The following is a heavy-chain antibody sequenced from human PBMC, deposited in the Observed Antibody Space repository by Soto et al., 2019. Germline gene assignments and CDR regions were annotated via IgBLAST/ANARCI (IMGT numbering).Heavy chain of an antibody. V-gene: IGHV3-30*18. J-gene: IGHJ6*02. D-gene: IGHD6-19*01. Sequence: QVQLVESGGGVVQPGRSLRLSCAASGFTFSSYGMHWVRQAPGKGLEWVAVILYDGSKKYYADSVKGRFTISRDNSKNTLYLQMSSLRAEDTALYYCVKDGSSGWPYFDDMDVWGQGTPVTVSS. CDR1: GFTFSSYG. CDR2: ILYDGSKK. CDR3: VKDGSSGWPYFDDMDV.